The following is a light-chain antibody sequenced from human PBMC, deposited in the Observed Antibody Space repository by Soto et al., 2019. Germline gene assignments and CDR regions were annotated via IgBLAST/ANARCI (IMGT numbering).Light chain of an antibody. J-gene: IGKJ1*01. Sequence: DIQVTQSPSTLSASIGDRVTITCRASQSINSWLAWYQQKPGKAPKVLMYMASTLESGVPSRFSGSGSGTEFTLTISSLQPDDLATYYCQQYNAYPWTFGQGTKVEIK. CDR3: QQYNAYPWT. CDR2: MAS. CDR1: QSINSW. V-gene: IGKV1-5*03.